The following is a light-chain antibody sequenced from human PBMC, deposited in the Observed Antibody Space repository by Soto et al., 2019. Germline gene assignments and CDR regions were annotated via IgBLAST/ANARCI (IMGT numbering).Light chain of an antibody. V-gene: IGKV3-20*01. CDR2: DAS. CDR1: QIVRSNS. CDR3: HQYGSSPAT. J-gene: IGKJ1*01. Sequence: EIMLTQSPGTLSLSPGDRATLSCRASQIVRSNSLAWYQQKPGQPPRLLIYDASSRANGIPDRFSGSGSGTDFTLTISRLEPEDFAVYYCHQYGSSPATFGQGTKVDIK.